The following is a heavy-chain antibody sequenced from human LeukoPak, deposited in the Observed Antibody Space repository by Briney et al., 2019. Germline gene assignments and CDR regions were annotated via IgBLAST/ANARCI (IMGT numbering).Heavy chain of an antibody. D-gene: IGHD1-7*01. CDR2: INPNSGGT. CDR1: GYTFTGYY. CDR3: ARDGNWNSFDYYYYGMDV. V-gene: IGHV1-2*04. J-gene: IGHJ6*02. Sequence: GASVKVSCKASGYTFTGYYMHWVRQAPGQGLEWMGWINPNSGGTNYAQKFQGWVTTTRDTSISTAYMELSRLRSDDTAVYYCARDGNWNSFDYYYYGMDVWGQGTTVTVSS.